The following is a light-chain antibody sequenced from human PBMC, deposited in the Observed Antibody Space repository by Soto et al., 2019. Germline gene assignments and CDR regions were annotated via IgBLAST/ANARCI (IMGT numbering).Light chain of an antibody. CDR3: CSYAGSGTWV. CDR1: SSDVGSYNF. Sequence: QSALTQPASVSGSPGQSITISCTGTSSDVGSYNFVSWYQQHPGKAPKVMIYEVSKWPSGVFNRFSGSKSGNTASLTISGLQAEDEVDYYCCSYAGSGTWVFGGGTKLTVL. J-gene: IGLJ3*02. V-gene: IGLV2-23*02. CDR2: EVS.